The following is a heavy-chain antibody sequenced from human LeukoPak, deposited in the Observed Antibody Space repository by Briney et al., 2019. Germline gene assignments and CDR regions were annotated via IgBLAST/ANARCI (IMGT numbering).Heavy chain of an antibody. CDR1: GYPISSGYF. CDR3: ARTYYYGSGSYYNAVL. D-gene: IGHD3-10*01. Sequence: SETLSLTCTVSGYPISSGYFWGWIRQPPGKGLEFIASIFHSGYTYYDASLKSRVTISVETSKNQFTLRLGSVTAADTAVYYCARTYYYGSGSYYNAVLWGQGTLVTVSS. CDR2: IFHSGYT. J-gene: IGHJ4*02. V-gene: IGHV4-38-2*02.